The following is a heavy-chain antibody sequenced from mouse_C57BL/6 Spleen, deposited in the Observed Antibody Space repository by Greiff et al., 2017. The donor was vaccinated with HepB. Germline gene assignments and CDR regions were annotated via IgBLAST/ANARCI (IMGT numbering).Heavy chain of an antibody. CDR2: IDPSDSYT. CDR1: GYTFTSYW. V-gene: IGHV1-50*01. Sequence: VQLQQPGAELVKPGASVKLSCKASGYTFTSYWMQWVKQRPGQGLEWIGEIDPSDSYTNYNQKFKGKATLTVDTSSSTAYMQLSSLTSEDSAVYYCARPLIYDGYYGAMDYWGQGTSVTVSS. D-gene: IGHD2-3*01. CDR3: ARPLIYDGYYGAMDY. J-gene: IGHJ4*01.